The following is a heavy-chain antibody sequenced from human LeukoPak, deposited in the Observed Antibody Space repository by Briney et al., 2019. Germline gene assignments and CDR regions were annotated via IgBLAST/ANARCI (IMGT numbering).Heavy chain of an antibody. CDR3: ARDLAWGAFDY. CDR1: GFTFSNYG. D-gene: IGHD7-27*01. J-gene: IGHJ4*02. Sequence: PGGSLRLSCAASGFTFSNYGMNWVRQAPGKGLEWVSGITGNGGTTYYADSVKGRFTISRDDSKNTLSLQMNSLRVEDTAVYYCARDLAWGAFDYWGQGTLVTVSS. CDR2: ITGNGGTT. V-gene: IGHV3-23*01.